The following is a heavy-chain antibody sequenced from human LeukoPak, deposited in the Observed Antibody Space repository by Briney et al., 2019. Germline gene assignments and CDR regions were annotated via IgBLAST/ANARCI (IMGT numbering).Heavy chain of an antibody. CDR3: AKDASSGGDFWSGYSGRYYYYYGMDV. CDR2: IYSGGST. V-gene: IGHV3-53*01. J-gene: IGHJ6*02. CDR1: GFTVSSNY. Sequence: GGSLRLSCAASGFTVSSNYMSWVRQAPGKGLEGVSVIYSGGSTYYADSVKGRFTISRDNSKNTLYLQMNSLRAEDTAVYYCAKDASSGGDFWSGYSGRYYYYYGMDVWGQGTTVTVSS. D-gene: IGHD3-3*01.